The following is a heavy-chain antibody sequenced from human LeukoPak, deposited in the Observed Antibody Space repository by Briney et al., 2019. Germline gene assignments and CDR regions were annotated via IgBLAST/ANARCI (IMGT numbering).Heavy chain of an antibody. CDR1: GGSISSYY. CDR3: AREWRDGYSQYFQH. D-gene: IGHD5-24*01. V-gene: IGHV4-59*12. J-gene: IGHJ1*01. Sequence: SETLSLTCTVSGGSISSYYWSWIRQPPGKGLEWIGYIYYSGSTNYNPSLKSRVTISVDRSKNQFSLKLSSVTAADTAVYYCAREWRDGYSQYFQHWGQGTLVTVSS. CDR2: IYYSGST.